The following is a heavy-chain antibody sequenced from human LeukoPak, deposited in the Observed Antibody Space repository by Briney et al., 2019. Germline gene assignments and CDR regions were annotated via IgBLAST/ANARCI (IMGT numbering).Heavy chain of an antibody. CDR1: GFTFSIYS. CDR3: ARDMKVSDDFWSGLHDAFDI. V-gene: IGHV3-21*01. Sequence: GGSLRLSCAASGFTFSIYSINWVRQAPGKGLEWVSSISSSSSYIYYADSVKGRFTISRDNAKNSLYLQMNSLRAEDTAVYYCARDMKVSDDFWSGLHDAFDIWGQGTMVTVSS. J-gene: IGHJ3*02. CDR2: ISSSSSYI. D-gene: IGHD3-3*01.